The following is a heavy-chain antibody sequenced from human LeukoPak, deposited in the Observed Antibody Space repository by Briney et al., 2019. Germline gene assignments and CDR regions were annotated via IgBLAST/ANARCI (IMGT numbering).Heavy chain of an antibody. CDR1: GGSFSGHY. J-gene: IGHJ4*02. D-gene: IGHD3-10*01. Sequence: SETLSLTCAVYGGSFSGHYWTWIRQPPGKGLEWSGEINHSGSTSYNPSLNNRVTISIDTSKNQFSLKLRSVTAADTAVYYCARPRYVSGSLDSWGQGTLVTVCS. CDR3: ARPRYVSGSLDS. CDR2: INHSGST. V-gene: IGHV4-34*01.